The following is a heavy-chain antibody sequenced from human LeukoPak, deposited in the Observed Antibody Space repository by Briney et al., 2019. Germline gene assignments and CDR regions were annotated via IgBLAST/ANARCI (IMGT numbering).Heavy chain of an antibody. CDR2: IYYSGST. CDR3: AREYCSGGSCYSFFDY. CDR1: GASISGYY. D-gene: IGHD2-15*01. V-gene: IGHV4-59*01. Sequence: PSETLSLTCTVSGASISGYYWSWIRQPPGKGLEWIGYIYYSGSTKYNPSLKGRVTISVDTSKNQFSLKLSSVTAADTAVYYCAREYCSGGSCYSFFDYWGQGTLVTVSS. J-gene: IGHJ4*02.